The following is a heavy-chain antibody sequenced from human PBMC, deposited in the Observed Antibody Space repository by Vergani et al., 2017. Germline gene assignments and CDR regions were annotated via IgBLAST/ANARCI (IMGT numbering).Heavy chain of an antibody. CDR1: GITFWKFG. CDR3: AREALRPGFDY. Sequence: EVDLVESGGGLAQPGGSLRLSCEASGITFWKFGMHWVRQGPGKGLEWVSGISWNSGAVDYADSVRGRFTISRDNAKNSLYLQMNSLRAEDTAVYYCAREALRPGFDYWGQGTLVTVSS. D-gene: IGHD1-14*01. J-gene: IGHJ4*02. V-gene: IGHV3-9*01. CDR2: ISWNSGAV.